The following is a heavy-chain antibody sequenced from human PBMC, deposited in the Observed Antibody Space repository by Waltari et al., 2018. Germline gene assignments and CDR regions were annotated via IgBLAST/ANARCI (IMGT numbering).Heavy chain of an antibody. D-gene: IGHD6-6*01. J-gene: IGHJ4*02. V-gene: IGHV4-34*01. CDR2: INHSGRT. Sequence: QVQLQQWGAGLLKPSETLSLTCAVYGGSFSGYYWSWIRQPPGKGLEWIGEINHSGRTNYNPSLKSRVTISVDTSKNQFSLKLSAVTAADTAVYYCAGIAARRPADYWGQGTLVTVSS. CDR3: AGIAARRPADY. CDR1: GGSFSGYY.